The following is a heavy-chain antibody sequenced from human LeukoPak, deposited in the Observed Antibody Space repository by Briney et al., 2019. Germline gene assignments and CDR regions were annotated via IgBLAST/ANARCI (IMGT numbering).Heavy chain of an antibody. V-gene: IGHV3-49*03. CDR3: TREPIQLWLPFDY. CDR2: IRSKAYGGTT. J-gene: IGHJ4*02. D-gene: IGHD5-18*01. Sequence: PGGSLRLSCTASGFTFGDYAMSWFRQAPGKGLEWVGFIRSKAYGGTTEYAASVKGRFTISRDDSKSIAYLQMNSLKTEDTAVYYCTREPIQLWLPFDYWGQGTLVTVSS. CDR1: GFTFGDYA.